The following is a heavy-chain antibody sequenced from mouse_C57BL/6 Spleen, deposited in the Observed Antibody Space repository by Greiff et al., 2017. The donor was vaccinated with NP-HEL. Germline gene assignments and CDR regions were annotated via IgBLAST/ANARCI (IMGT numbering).Heavy chain of an antibody. CDR2: IDPSDSYT. V-gene: IGHV1-69*01. CDR3: ARTAYYGSSPWFAY. D-gene: IGHD1-1*01. J-gene: IGHJ3*01. Sequence: QVQLQQPGAELVMPGASVKLSCKASGYTFTSYWMHWVKQRPGHGLEWIGEIDPSDSYTNYNQKFKGKSTLTVDKSSSTAYMQLSSLTSEDSAVYYCARTAYYGSSPWFAYWGQGTLVTVSA. CDR1: GYTFTSYW.